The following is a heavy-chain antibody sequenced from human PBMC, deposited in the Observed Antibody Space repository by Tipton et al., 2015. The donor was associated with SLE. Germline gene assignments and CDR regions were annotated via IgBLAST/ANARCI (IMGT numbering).Heavy chain of an antibody. CDR1: GFTVSSNY. CDR2: ISGSGGST. D-gene: IGHD3-3*01. J-gene: IGHJ4*02. V-gene: IGHV3-23*01. Sequence: SLRLSCAASGFTVSSNYMSWVRQAPGKGLEWVSAISGSGGSTYYADSVKGRFTISRDNSKNTLYLQMNSLRAEDTAVYYCAGGVVDYWGQGTLVTVSS. CDR3: AGGVVDY.